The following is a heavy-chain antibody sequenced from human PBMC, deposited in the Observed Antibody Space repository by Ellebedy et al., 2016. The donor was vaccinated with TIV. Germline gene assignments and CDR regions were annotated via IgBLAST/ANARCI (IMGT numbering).Heavy chain of an antibody. CDR1: GYTFTSYA. CDR3: ARLETYYDISWFDP. Sequence: ASVKVSCKASGYTFTSYAMHWVRQAPGQRLEWMGWINAGNGNTKYSQKFQGRVTITRDTSASTAYMELSSLRSEDTAVYYCARLETYYDISWFDPWGQGTLVTVSS. D-gene: IGHD3-9*01. CDR2: INAGNGNT. V-gene: IGHV1-3*01. J-gene: IGHJ5*02.